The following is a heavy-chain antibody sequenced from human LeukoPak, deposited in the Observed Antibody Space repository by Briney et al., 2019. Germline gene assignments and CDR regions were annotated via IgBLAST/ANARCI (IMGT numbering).Heavy chain of an antibody. CDR3: AVSLTTGGYYGMDV. CDR1: GGTFSSYA. J-gene: IGHJ6*02. V-gene: IGHV1-69*04. Sequence: SVKVSCKASGGTFSSYAISWVRQAPGQGLEWMGRIIPIPGIANYAQKFQGRVTITADKSTSTAYMELSSLRSEDTAVYFCAVSLTTGGYYGMDVWGQGTTVTVSS. D-gene: IGHD1-1*01. CDR2: IIPIPGIA.